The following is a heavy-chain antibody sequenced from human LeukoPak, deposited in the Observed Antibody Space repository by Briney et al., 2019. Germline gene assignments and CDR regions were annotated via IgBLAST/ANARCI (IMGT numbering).Heavy chain of an antibody. CDR3: AKIGVAGDIDY. V-gene: IGHV3-30-3*02. D-gene: IGHD6-19*01. CDR2: ISQDGNIK. CDR1: GLTFSSQT. J-gene: IGHJ4*02. Sequence: GRSLRLSCEVSGLTFSSQTMHWLRQAPGKGLEWVAVISQDGNIKKKADSVEGRFTISRDNSKNTLYLQMNSLRVEDTGVYYCAKIGVAGDIDYWGQGTLVTVSS.